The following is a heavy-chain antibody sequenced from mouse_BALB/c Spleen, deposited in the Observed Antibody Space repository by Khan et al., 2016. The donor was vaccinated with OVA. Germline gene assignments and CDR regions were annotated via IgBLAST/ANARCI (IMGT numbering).Heavy chain of an antibody. CDR1: GYSITSGYG. CDR3: ARTARIKY. V-gene: IGHV3-2*02. J-gene: IGHJ2*01. D-gene: IGHD1-2*01. Sequence: VQLQQSGPGLVKPSQSLSLTCTVTGYSITSGYGWNWIRQFPGNKLEWMGYISYSGSTNYNPSLKSRISITRDTSKNQLFLQLNSVTTDNTATYYCARTARIKYWGQGTTLTVSS. CDR2: ISYSGST.